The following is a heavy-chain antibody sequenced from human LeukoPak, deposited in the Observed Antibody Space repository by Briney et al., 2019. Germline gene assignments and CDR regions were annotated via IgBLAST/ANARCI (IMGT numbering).Heavy chain of an antibody. J-gene: IGHJ3*02. D-gene: IGHD3-10*01. CDR2: IYYSGST. CDR1: GGSISSYY. Sequence: PSETLSLTCTVSGGSISSYYWSWIRQPPGKGLEWIGYIYYSGSTNYNPSLKSRVTISVDTSKNQFSLKLSSVTAADTAVYYCARDHGWGWRGENAFDIWGQGTMVTVSS. CDR3: ARDHGWGWRGENAFDI. V-gene: IGHV4-59*01.